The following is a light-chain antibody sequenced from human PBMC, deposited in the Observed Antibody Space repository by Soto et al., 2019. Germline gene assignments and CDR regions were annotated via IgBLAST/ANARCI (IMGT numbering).Light chain of an antibody. CDR2: GAS. CDR3: QQYRSSPPIT. V-gene: IGKV3-20*01. Sequence: EIGLTQSPGTLSLSPGERATLSCRASQSVSSSYLAWYQQKPGQAPRLLIYGASSRATGIPDRFSGSGSGTDFTLTISRLEPEDFAVYYCQQYRSSPPITFGQGTRPEIK. CDR1: QSVSSSY. J-gene: IGKJ5*01.